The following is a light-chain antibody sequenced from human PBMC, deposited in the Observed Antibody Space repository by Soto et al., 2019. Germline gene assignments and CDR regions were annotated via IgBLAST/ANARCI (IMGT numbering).Light chain of an antibody. CDR2: DAS. J-gene: IGKJ4*01. Sequence: DIQRTQSPSTLSASVGDRGTITCRASQSISSWLAWYQQKPGKAPKLLIYDASSLESGVPSRFSGSGSGTEFTLTISSLQPDDFATYYCQQYNSYLLTFGGGTKVDIK. CDR1: QSISSW. CDR3: QQYNSYLLT. V-gene: IGKV1-5*01.